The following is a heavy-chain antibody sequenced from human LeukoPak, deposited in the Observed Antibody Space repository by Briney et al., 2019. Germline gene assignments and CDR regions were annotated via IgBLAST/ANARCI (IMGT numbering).Heavy chain of an antibody. Sequence: KYYADSVKGRFTISRDNSKNTLYLQLTSLGPEDTALYSCAKNTDVTMGFDYWGQGTLVIVSS. D-gene: IGHD1-14*01. CDR3: AKNTDVTMGFDY. CDR2: K. V-gene: IGHV3-33*03. J-gene: IGHJ4*02.